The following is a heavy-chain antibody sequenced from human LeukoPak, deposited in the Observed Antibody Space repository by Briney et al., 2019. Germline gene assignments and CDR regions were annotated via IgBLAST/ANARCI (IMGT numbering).Heavy chain of an antibody. CDR1: GYTFTSYD. V-gene: IGHV1-18*01. CDR2: ISAYNGNT. J-gene: IGHJ4*02. Sequence: ASVKVSCKASGYTFTSYDISWVRQAPGQGLEWMGWISAYNGNTNYAQKLQGRVTMTTDTSTSTAYMELRSLRSDDTAVYYCARARATYYYDSSGYYYSDYWGQGTLVTVSS. D-gene: IGHD3-22*01. CDR3: ARARATYYYDSSGYYYSDY.